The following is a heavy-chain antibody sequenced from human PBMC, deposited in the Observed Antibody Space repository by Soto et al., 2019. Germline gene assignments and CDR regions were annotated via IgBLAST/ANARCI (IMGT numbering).Heavy chain of an antibody. D-gene: IGHD3-16*02. CDR2: IIPIFGTA. J-gene: IGHJ4*02. Sequence: QVQLVQSGAEVKKPGSSVKVSCKASGGTFSSYAISWVRQAPGQGLEWMGGIIPIFGTANYAQKFQGRVTITADKSTSTAYMELSSLRSEDTAVYYCARALYDYVWGSYPNFDYWGQGTLVTVSS. V-gene: IGHV1-69*06. CDR1: GGTFSSYA. CDR3: ARALYDYVWGSYPNFDY.